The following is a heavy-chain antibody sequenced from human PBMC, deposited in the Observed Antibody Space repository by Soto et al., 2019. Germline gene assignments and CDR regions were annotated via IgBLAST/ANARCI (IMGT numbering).Heavy chain of an antibody. CDR1: GGSISSGDCY. D-gene: IGHD3-10*01. CDR2: IFYSGTT. CDR3: ARGLNDYGSGSYYYYYGLDV. V-gene: IGHV4-30-4*01. J-gene: IGHJ6*02. Sequence: SETLSLSCTVPGGSISSGDCYWSWIRQRPGKCLEWIGYIFYSGTTYHNPSLKSRVTISIDTSKNQFSLKLSSVTAADAAVYYCARGLNDYGSGSYYYYYGLDVCGQRSTVTVCS.